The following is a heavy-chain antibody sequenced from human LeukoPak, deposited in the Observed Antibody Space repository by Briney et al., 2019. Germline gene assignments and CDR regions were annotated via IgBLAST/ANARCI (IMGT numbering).Heavy chain of an antibody. CDR2: IKEDGSMV. Sequence: GGSLRLSCAASGFMFSNFWMSWVRQAPGKGLEWVAHIKEDGSMVSYVDSVKGRFTISRDNAKNSVYLQMNSLRGEDTAVYFCARVVTWFDPWGQGSLVTVSS. CDR3: ARVVTWFDP. CDR1: GFMFSNFW. V-gene: IGHV3-7*04. J-gene: IGHJ5*02.